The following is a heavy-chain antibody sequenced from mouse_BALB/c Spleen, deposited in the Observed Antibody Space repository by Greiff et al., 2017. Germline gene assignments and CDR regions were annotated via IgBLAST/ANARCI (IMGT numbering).Heavy chain of an antibody. CDR2: IYPGDGDT. D-gene: IGHD2-10*01. J-gene: IGHJ2*01. CDR3: ARSLPLDY. V-gene: IGHV1-87*01. Sequence: QVHVKQSGAELARPGASVKLSCKASGYTFTSYWMQWVKQRPGQGLEWIGAIYPGDGDTRYTQKFKGKATLTADKSSSTAYMQLSSLASEDSAVYYCARSLPLDYWGQGTTLTVSS. CDR1: GYTFTSYW.